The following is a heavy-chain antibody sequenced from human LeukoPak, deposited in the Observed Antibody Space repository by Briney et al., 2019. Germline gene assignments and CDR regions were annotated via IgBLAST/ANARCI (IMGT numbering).Heavy chain of an antibody. CDR3: VKNDGWFHLAQ. Sequence: GALRLSCAVSGFKFRDHWMDWVRQAPGKGLEWVGHIKNDGSETYYLDSLKGRFSISRDNTNNALYLQMSSLRVEDTAVYYCVKNDGWFHLAQWGQGTLVTVSS. CDR1: GFKFRDHW. CDR2: IKNDGSET. D-gene: IGHD6-19*01. J-gene: IGHJ4*02. V-gene: IGHV3-7*03.